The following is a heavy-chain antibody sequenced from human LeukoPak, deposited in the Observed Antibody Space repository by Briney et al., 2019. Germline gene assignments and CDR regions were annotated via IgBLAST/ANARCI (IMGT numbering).Heavy chain of an antibody. V-gene: IGHV4-31*03. CDR1: GGSISNGGYY. D-gene: IGHD3-10*01. Sequence: SETLSLTCTVSGGSISNGGYYWNWIRQHPGKGLEWIGYIYYSGNTYYNPSLKSRVTISVDTSKNQFSLKLSSVTAADTAVYYCARVRDTMVRGVIPPIYWGQGTLVTVSS. CDR3: ARVRDTMVRGVIPPIY. CDR2: IYYSGNT. J-gene: IGHJ4*02.